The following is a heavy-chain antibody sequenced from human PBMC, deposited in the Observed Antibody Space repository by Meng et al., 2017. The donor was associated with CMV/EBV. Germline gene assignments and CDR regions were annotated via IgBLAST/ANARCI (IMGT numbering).Heavy chain of an antibody. V-gene: IGHV3-33*06. Sequence: GESLKISCAASGFTFSSYGMHWVRQAPGKGLEWVAVIWYDGSNKYYADSAKGRFTISRDNSKNMLYLQMNSLRDEDTAVYYCAKTGAYCSSTSCLSGMDVWGQGTTVTVXS. J-gene: IGHJ6*02. CDR2: IWYDGSNK. CDR3: AKTGAYCSSTSCLSGMDV. CDR1: GFTFSSYG. D-gene: IGHD2-2*01.